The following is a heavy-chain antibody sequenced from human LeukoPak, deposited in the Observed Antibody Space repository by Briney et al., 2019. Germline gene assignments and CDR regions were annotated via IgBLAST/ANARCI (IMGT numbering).Heavy chain of an antibody. CDR1: GFTCSDYS. D-gene: IGHD1-14*01. CDR2: ISSSSLYI. CDR3: ARDLYNDDAFDI. Sequence: GGSLRLSCAASGFTCSDYSISWVRQAAGKALEWVASISSSSLYIYYADSVKGRFTISRDNAKNSLYLQMNSLRAEDTAVYYCARDLYNDDAFDIWGQGTMVTVSS. J-gene: IGHJ3*02. V-gene: IGHV3-21*01.